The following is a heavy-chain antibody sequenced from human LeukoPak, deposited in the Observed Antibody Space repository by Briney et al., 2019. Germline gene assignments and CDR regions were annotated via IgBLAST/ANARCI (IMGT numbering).Heavy chain of an antibody. D-gene: IGHD3-22*01. CDR3: ARDHYYDSSGYYRRN. CDR2: IMQDGSEN. V-gene: IGHV3-7*01. Sequence: GGSRSLSCAASGFTFSSFWTGWVRQAAGGVRGWVANIMQDGSENYYGDSGKGRSSISRHNAKNSLCRQMNSLRAEDTSMYYCARDHYYDSSGYYRRNWGQGTLVTDSS. CDR1: GFTFSSFW. J-gene: IGHJ4*02.